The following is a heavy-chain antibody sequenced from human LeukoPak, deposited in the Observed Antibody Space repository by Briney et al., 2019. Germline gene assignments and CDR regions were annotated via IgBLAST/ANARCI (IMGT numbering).Heavy chain of an antibody. CDR3: ARVWWLGPPSLNY. J-gene: IGHJ4*02. CDR2: IYTSGST. CDR1: GGSISGGSHY. Sequence: SQTLSLTCTVSGGSISGGSHYWSWIRQPAGKGLEWIGRIYTSGSTNYNPSLKSRVTISVDKSKNQFSLKLSSVTAADTAVYYCARVWWLGPPSLNYWGQGTLVTVSS. D-gene: IGHD6-19*01. V-gene: IGHV4-61*02.